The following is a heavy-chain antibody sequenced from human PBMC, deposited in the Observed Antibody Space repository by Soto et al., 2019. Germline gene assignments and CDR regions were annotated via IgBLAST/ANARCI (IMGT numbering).Heavy chain of an antibody. J-gene: IGHJ4*02. CDR1: GGSISSGGYY. Sequence: QVQLQESGPGLVKPSQTLSLTCTVSGGSISSGGYYWSWIRQHPGKGLEWNRYIYYSGSTSYNPSLKSRVTIPVETSNNQVSLKLNSVTAADTAVYYCAGGVIHWGQGTLVTVSS. CDR3: AGGVIH. V-gene: IGHV4-31*03. CDR2: IYYSGST. D-gene: IGHD3-16*02.